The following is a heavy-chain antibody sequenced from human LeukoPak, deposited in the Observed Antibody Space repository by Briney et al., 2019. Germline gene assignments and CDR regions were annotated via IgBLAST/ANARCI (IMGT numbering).Heavy chain of an antibody. V-gene: IGHV4-34*01. Sequence: PSETLSLTCAVSGGSFSGYYWSWIRQPPGKGLEWIGEINHSGSTNYNPSLKSRVTISVDTSKNQFSLKLSSVTAADTAVYYCARGPRWLTSYYFDYWGQGTLVTVSS. J-gene: IGHJ4*02. CDR3: ARGPRWLTSYYFDY. CDR2: INHSGST. CDR1: GGSFSGYY. D-gene: IGHD6-19*01.